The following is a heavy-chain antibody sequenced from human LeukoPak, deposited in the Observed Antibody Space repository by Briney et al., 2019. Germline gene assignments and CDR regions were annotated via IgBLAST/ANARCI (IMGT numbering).Heavy chain of an antibody. Sequence: SETLSLTCAVYGGSFSGNYWTLIRQTPGRGLEWIGESSPTGGITGYNPSLKGRATIAVDSPKKQFSLKRTAVTAADTGVYYCARVPDFIARPCDSWGPGTLVTVS. J-gene: IGHJ4*02. CDR1: GGSFSGNY. D-gene: IGHD2-21*01. CDR3: ARVPDFIARPCDS. V-gene: IGHV4-34*01. CDR2: SSPTGGIT.